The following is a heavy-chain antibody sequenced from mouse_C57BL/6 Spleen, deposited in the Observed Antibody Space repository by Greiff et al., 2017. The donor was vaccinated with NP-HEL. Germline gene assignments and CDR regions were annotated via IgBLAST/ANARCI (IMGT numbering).Heavy chain of an antibody. D-gene: IGHD1-1*02. Sequence: VQRVESGAELARPGASVKLSCKASGYTFTSYGISWVKQRTGQGLEWIGEIYPRSGNTYYNEKFKGKATLTADKSSSTAYMELRSLTSEDSAVYFCARNYRDYAMDYWGQGTSVTVSS. J-gene: IGHJ4*01. CDR3: ARNYRDYAMDY. V-gene: IGHV1-81*01. CDR2: IYPRSGNT. CDR1: GYTFTSYG.